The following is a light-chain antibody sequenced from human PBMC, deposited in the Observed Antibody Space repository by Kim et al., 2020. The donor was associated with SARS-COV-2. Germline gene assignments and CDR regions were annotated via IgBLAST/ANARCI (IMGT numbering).Light chain of an antibody. CDR3: QQYSKYPWT. CDR1: QSISSW. J-gene: IGKJ1*01. Sequence: ASVGDRVTITCRASQSISSWLAWYQQKPGKAPDLLIYDASSVENGVPSRFSGSGSGIEFTLTISSLQPDDFATFYCQQYSKYPWTFGQGTKVDIK. V-gene: IGKV1-5*01. CDR2: DAS.